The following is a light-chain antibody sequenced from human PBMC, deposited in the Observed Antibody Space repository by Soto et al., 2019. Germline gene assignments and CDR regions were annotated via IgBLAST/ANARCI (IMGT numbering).Light chain of an antibody. J-gene: IGLJ3*02. CDR1: SSNIANNY. Sequence: QPVLTQPPSVSAAPGQKVTISCFGSSSNIANNYVSWFQQLPGTAPKLLIYENNKRPSGIPDRFSASKSGTSAALGITGLQTGDEDDYYCGTWDDSLSAGVFGGGTKLTVL. V-gene: IGLV1-51*02. CDR3: GTWDDSLSAGV. CDR2: ENN.